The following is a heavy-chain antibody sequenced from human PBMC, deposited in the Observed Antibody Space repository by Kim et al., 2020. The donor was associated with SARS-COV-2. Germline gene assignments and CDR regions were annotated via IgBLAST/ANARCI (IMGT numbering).Heavy chain of an antibody. CDR2: ISSSSSYI. CDR3: ARDWGYYYDSSGYYPFDY. J-gene: IGHJ4*01. Sequence: GGSLRLSCAASGFTFSSYSMNWVRQAPGKGLEWVSSISSSSSYIYYADSVKGRFTISRDNAKNSLYLQMNSLRAEDTAVYYCARDWGYYYDSSGYYPFDYWGHGTLVTASS. D-gene: IGHD3-22*01. V-gene: IGHV3-21*01. CDR1: GFTFSSYS.